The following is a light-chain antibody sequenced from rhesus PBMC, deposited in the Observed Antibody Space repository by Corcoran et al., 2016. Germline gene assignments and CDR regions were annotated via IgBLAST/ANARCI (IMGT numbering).Light chain of an antibody. CDR2: DAS. CDR3: LQHNSYPYS. J-gene: IGKJ2*01. Sequence: DIQMTQSPSSLSASVGDTVTITCRASQGISSYLNWFQPKPGKAPKLLIYDASRLESGVPSRFSGSGTWTDFTLTISSLQPEDFAAYYCLQHNSYPYSFGQGTKVEIK. V-gene: IGKV1-28*03. CDR1: QGISSY.